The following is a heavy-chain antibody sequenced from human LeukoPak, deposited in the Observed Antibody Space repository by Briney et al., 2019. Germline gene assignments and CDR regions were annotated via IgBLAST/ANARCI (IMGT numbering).Heavy chain of an antibody. CDR1: GYTFSGHY. CDR3: ARLNGDREFDY. D-gene: IGHD7-27*01. J-gene: IGHJ4*02. CDR2: MNANSGDT. V-gene: IGHV1-2*02. Sequence: ASVKVSCKASGYTFSGHYMHWVRQAPGQGLEWMGWMNANSGDTRSVKKFQGRVTMTRDTSISTVYMEVSSLRSDDTAMYYCARLNGDREFDYWGQGTLLTVSS.